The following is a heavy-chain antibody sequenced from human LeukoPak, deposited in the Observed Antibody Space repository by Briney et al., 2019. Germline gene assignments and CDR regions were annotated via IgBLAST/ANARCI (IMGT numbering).Heavy chain of an antibody. CDR2: IYTSGST. V-gene: IGHV4-4*07. CDR3: ARDRCVGDNCHERFDY. J-gene: IGHJ4*02. D-gene: IGHD2-21*01. CDR1: GASISSSY. Sequence: SETLSLTCTVSGASISSSYWSWIRQPAGKGLEWIGRIYTSGSTNYNPSLKSRVTVSADTSKNQFSLTLSSVTAADTAVYYCARDRCVGDNCHERFDYWGQGILVTVSS.